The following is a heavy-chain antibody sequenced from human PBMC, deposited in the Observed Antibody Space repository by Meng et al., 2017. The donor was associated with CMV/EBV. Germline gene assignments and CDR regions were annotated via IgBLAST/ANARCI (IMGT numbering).Heavy chain of an antibody. CDR2: ISSSGSTI. V-gene: IGHV3-48*03. CDR1: GFTFSSYE. J-gene: IGHJ4*02. Sequence: GESLKISCAASGFTFSSYEMNWVRQAPGTGLEWVSYISSSGSTIYYVDSVKGRFTISRDNAKNSLYLQMNSLRAEDTAVYYCARDNLGYCSSTSCYSLDYWGQGTLVTVSS. D-gene: IGHD2-2*01. CDR3: ARDNLGYCSSTSCYSLDY.